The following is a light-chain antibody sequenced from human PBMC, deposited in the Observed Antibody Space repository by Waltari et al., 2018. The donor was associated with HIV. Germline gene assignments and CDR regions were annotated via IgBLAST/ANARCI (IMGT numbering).Light chain of an antibody. J-gene: IGKJ4*01. V-gene: IGKV3-11*01. CDR1: ESVGSY. CDR3: QRRGNRPPPT. Sequence: EIVLTQSPATLSLSPGERATLSCRASESVGSYVAWYKQRRGQTPQLLIYDATNSAPGVPARFSASWSGTDFTLTISSLVPEDFAVYYCQRRGNRPPPTFGGGTKVEIK. CDR2: DAT.